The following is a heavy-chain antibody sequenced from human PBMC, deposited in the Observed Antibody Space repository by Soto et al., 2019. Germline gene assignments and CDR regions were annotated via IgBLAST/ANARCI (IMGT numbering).Heavy chain of an antibody. CDR2: MSGTGTTI. J-gene: IGHJ1*01. V-gene: IGHV3-11*01. CDR3: AREGNRFQH. D-gene: IGHD3-10*01. Sequence: QVQLVESGGGLVKPGGSLRLSCAASGFAFSDYYMSWIRQAPGKGLEWISYMSGTGTTIYYADSVKGRFTISRDNAKNSLYLQMNSLGAEDAAVYYCAREGNRFQHWGQGTLVTVSS. CDR1: GFAFSDYY.